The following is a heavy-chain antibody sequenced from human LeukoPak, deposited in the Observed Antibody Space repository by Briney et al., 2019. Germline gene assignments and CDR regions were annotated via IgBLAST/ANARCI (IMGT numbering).Heavy chain of an antibody. V-gene: IGHV3-30*12. Sequence: GGSLRLSCAASGFTFSSYGMHWVRQAPGKGLEWVAVISYDGSNKYNADSVKGRFTCSRDNAKNSLHLQMNSLRAEDTAVYYCATNHPNGGGGRYFDWSPIDWGQGTLVTVSS. CDR3: ATNHPNGGGGRYFDWSPID. CDR2: ISYDGSNK. CDR1: GFTFSSYG. D-gene: IGHD3-9*01. J-gene: IGHJ4*02.